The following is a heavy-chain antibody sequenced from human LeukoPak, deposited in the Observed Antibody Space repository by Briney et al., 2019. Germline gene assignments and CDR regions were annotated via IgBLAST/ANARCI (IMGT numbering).Heavy chain of an antibody. CDR3: AREIGELTYFDY. V-gene: IGHV3-30-3*01. Sequence: QPGGSLRLSCAASGFTFSNYEMNWVRQAPGKGLEWVAVISYDGSNKYYADSVKGRFTISRDNSKNTLYLQMNSLRAEDTAVYYCAREIGELTYFDYWGQGTLVTVSS. CDR2: ISYDGSNK. J-gene: IGHJ4*02. CDR1: GFTFSNYE. D-gene: IGHD3-10*01.